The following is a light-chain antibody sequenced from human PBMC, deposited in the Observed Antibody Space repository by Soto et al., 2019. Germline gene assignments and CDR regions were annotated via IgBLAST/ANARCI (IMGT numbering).Light chain of an antibody. J-gene: IGKJ1*01. CDR1: QSISSSY. CDR3: QQYGSSPPWT. CDR2: GAS. Sequence: IVLTHSPGTLSLSPWERATLSCRASQSISSSYLAWYQQKPGQAPRLLIYGASSRATGIPDRFSGSGSGTDFTLTISRLEPEDFAVYYCQQYGSSPPWTFGQGTKVDIK. V-gene: IGKV3-20*01.